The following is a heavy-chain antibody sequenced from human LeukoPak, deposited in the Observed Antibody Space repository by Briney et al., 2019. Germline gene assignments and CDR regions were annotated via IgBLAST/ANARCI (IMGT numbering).Heavy chain of an antibody. CDR3: ARDGWNEMPDAFDI. CDR2: IYTSGST. V-gene: IGHV4-61*02. D-gene: IGHD1-1*01. Sequence: SETLFLTCTVSGGSISSGSYYWSWIRQPAGKGLEWIGRIYTSGSTNYNPSLKSRVTISVDTSKNQFSLKLSSVPAADTAVYYCARDGWNEMPDAFDIWGQGTMVTVSS. CDR1: GGSISSGSYY. J-gene: IGHJ3*02.